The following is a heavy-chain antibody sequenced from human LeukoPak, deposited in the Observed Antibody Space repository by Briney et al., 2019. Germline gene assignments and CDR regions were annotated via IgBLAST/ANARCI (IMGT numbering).Heavy chain of an antibody. CDR2: IYSGGTT. CDR1: GFTVTSNY. Sequence: PGGSLRLSCAASGFTVTSNYMNWVRQAPWRGLEGVSIIYSGGTTYYADSVRGRFTISRDESKNTLYLQMNSLRAEDTAVYYCARLSYYHSRGYYLRYFDLWGRGTLVTVSS. V-gene: IGHV3-53*01. J-gene: IGHJ2*01. CDR3: ARLSYYHSRGYYLRYFDL. D-gene: IGHD3-22*01.